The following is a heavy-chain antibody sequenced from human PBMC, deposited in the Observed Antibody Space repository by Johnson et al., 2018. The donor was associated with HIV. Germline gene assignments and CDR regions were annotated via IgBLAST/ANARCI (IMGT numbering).Heavy chain of an antibody. D-gene: IGHD4-23*01. CDR3: ARGRYGRMTTVAAAAFDI. CDR2: IKSDGTSP. Sequence: VQLVESGGGLVQPGGSLRLSCVASGISFSSYWMHWVRQAPGKGLVWVSRIKSDGTSPNYADSVKGRFTISRDNAKNSLYLHMNSLRAEDTSLYYCARGRYGRMTTVAAAAFDIWGQGTMVTVSS. V-gene: IGHV3-74*01. CDR1: GISFSSYW. J-gene: IGHJ3*02.